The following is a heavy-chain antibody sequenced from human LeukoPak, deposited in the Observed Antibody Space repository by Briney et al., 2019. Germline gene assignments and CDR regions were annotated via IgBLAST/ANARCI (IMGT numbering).Heavy chain of an antibody. D-gene: IGHD3-10*01. CDR3: ARVNAYYFGSGISRAFHI. CDR1: GFTFSSNS. Sequence: GGSLRLSCAASGFTFSSNSMNWVRQAPGKGLEWVSYISSTGGTIYYADSMKGRFTISRDNAKNSLYLQMNSLRVEDTAVYYCARVNAYYFGSGISRAFHIWGQGTTVTVSS. J-gene: IGHJ3*02. V-gene: IGHV3-48*04. CDR2: ISSTGGTI.